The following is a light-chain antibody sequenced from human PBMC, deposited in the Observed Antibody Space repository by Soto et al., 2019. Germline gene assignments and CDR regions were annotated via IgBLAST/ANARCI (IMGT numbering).Light chain of an antibody. CDR1: QSVSSSY. CDR2: GAS. CDR3: QHYGYPQWT. Sequence: EIVLTQSPGTLSLSPGERGTLSCRASQSVSSSYLAWYQQKPGQAPRLLIYGASSRATGIPDRFSGSGSGTDFTLTISRLEPEDFSVYYCQHYGYPQWTFGQGTKVDIK. J-gene: IGKJ1*01. V-gene: IGKV3-20*01.